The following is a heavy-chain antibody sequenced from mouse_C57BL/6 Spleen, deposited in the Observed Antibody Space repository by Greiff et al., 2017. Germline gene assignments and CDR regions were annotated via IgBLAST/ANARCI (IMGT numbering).Heavy chain of an antibody. CDR3: ARGASIDY. Sequence: QVQLQQPGAELVRPGSSVKLSCKASGYTFTSYWMDWVHQTPGQGLEWIGNIYPSDSETHYTQKFKDKVTLTVDNSSSTVYMQLSRLTSEDTAVYYCARGASIDYWGQGTTLTVSS. V-gene: IGHV1-61*01. CDR1: GYTFTSYW. D-gene: IGHD6-1*01. CDR2: IYPSDSET. J-gene: IGHJ2*01.